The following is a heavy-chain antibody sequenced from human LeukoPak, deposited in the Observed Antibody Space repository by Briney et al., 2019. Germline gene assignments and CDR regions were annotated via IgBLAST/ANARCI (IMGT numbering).Heavy chain of an antibody. CDR3: ASFMVPGNYYYGMDV. V-gene: IGHV3-7*01. Sequence: ESGGSLRLSCAASGFTFSSYWMSWVRQAPGKGLEWVANIKQDGSEKYYVDSVKGRFTISRDNAKNSLYLQMNSLRAEDTAVYYCASFMVPGNYYYGMDVWGQGTTVTVSS. CDR1: GFTFSSYW. J-gene: IGHJ6*02. D-gene: IGHD3-10*01. CDR2: IKQDGSEK.